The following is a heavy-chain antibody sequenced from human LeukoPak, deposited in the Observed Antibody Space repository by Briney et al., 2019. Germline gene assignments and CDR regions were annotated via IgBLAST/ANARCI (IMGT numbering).Heavy chain of an antibody. V-gene: IGHV3-23*01. J-gene: IGHJ6*02. D-gene: IGHD3-3*01. Sequence: GGSLRLSCAASGFTFNSYAMSWVRKAPGMGLEWVSAISGSGGSTYYADSVKGRFTISRDNSKNTLYLQMNSLRAEDTAVYYCAKSTGRFLEWLTPNNYYYYGMDVWGQGTTVTVSS. CDR2: ISGSGGST. CDR1: GFTFNSYA. CDR3: AKSTGRFLEWLTPNNYYYYGMDV.